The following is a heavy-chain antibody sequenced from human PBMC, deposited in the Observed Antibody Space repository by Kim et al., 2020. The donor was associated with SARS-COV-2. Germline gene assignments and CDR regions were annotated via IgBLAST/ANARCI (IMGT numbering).Heavy chain of an antibody. D-gene: IGHD3-3*01. Sequence: GGSLRLSCAASGFTFSDYYMSWIRQAPGKGLEWVSYISSSSSYTNYADSVKGRFTISRDNAKNSLYLQMNSLRAEDTAVYYCARLPEWFTSGYNWFDPWGQGTLVTVSS. V-gene: IGHV3-11*03. CDR2: ISSSSSYT. J-gene: IGHJ5*02. CDR1: GFTFSDYY. CDR3: ARLPEWFTSGYNWFDP.